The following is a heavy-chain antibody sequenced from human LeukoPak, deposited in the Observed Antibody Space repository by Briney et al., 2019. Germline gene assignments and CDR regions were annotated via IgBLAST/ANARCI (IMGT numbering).Heavy chain of an antibody. J-gene: IGHJ4*02. D-gene: IGHD3-3*01. CDR2: FDPEDGET. CDR3: ATAGPCYDFWSGYYPFDD. V-gene: IGHV1-24*01. Sequence: ASVKVSCKVSGYTLTELSMHWVRQAPGKGLEWLGGFDPEDGETIYAQKFQGRVTMTEDTSTDTAYMELSSLRSEDTAVYYCATAGPCYDFWSGYYPFDDWGQATLVTVSS. CDR1: GYTLTELS.